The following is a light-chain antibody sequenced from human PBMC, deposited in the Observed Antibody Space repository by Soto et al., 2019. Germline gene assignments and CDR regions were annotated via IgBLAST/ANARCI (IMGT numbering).Light chain of an antibody. CDR3: QQANIFPLT. J-gene: IGKJ4*01. CDR1: QDIGSW. V-gene: IGKV1-12*01. CDR2: AAS. Sequence: IQMTRSPASVSASAGATVTISCXASQDIGSWLAWFQQKPGRAPKLLIYAASSLQSGVTSRFSGSGSGADFTLTISSLQPEDFIRYYCQQANIFPLTFGGGTKVDIK.